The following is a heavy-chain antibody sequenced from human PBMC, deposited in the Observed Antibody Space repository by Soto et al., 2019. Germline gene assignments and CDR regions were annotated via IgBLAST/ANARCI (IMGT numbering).Heavy chain of an antibody. CDR2: IYHSGST. Sequence: SETLSLTCAVSGGSISSSNWWSWVRQPPGKGLEWIGEIYHSGSTNYNPSLKSRVTISVDKSKNQFSLKLSSVTAADTAVYYRARVLYCSSTSCYGDEAFDIWGQGTMVTVSS. J-gene: IGHJ3*02. D-gene: IGHD2-2*01. V-gene: IGHV4-4*02. CDR1: GGSISSSNW. CDR3: ARVLYCSSTSCYGDEAFDI.